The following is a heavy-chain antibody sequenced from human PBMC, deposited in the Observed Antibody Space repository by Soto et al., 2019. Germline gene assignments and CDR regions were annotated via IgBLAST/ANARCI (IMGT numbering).Heavy chain of an antibody. CDR3: ARRKGSTGWSDYFQY. V-gene: IGHV4-39*01. D-gene: IGHD6-19*01. J-gene: IGHJ4*02. CDR2: NHHSGNT. Sequence: QLQLQESGPGLVKPSETLSLTCTVSGDSISSTSDYWGWIRQPPGKGLEWIGSNHHSGNTYSNPTRKSRLTISVDTSKNQFSLKLSSVTATDTAVYYCARRKGSTGWSDYFQYWSQGTLVTVSS. CDR1: GDSISSTSDY.